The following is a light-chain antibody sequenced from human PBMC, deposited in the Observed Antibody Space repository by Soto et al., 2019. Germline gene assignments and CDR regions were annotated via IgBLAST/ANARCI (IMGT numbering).Light chain of an antibody. Sequence: IVLTQSPAALSLSPGARATLSCRAGQSVSNYLAWYQQKPGQAPRLLIYDTFNSATGIPARFSGSGSGTDFTLTISRLEPDDLAVYFCVQRSTWPWTSGQGTKVEIK. CDR3: VQRSTWPWT. CDR1: QSVSNY. V-gene: IGKV3-11*01. CDR2: DTF. J-gene: IGKJ1*01.